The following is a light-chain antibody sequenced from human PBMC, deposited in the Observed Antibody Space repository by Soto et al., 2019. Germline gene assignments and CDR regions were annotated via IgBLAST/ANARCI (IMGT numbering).Light chain of an antibody. Sequence: EIVLTQSPGTLSLSAGERATHSCRASHSVSSNYLAWYQQKPGQPPRLLISGASSRATGIPDRFIGSGSGTDFTLTISSLEPEDFAVYYCQHYGRSPPSWTFGQGTKVEIK. V-gene: IGKV3-20*01. CDR3: QHYGRSPPSWT. CDR2: GAS. CDR1: HSVSSNY. J-gene: IGKJ1*01.